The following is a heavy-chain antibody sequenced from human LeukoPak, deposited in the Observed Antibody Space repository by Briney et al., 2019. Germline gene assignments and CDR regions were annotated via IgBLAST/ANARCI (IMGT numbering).Heavy chain of an antibody. D-gene: IGHD3-10*01. CDR1: GYTFTSYA. CDR2: INTNTGNP. CDR3: ASSPVWFGETNYYYYYYMDV. V-gene: IGHV7-4-1*02. Sequence: ASVKVSCKASGYTFTSYAMNWVRQAPGQGLEWMGWINTNTGNPTYAQGFTGRFVFSLDTSVSTAYLQISSLKAEDTAVYYCASSPVWFGETNYYYYYYMDVWGKGTTVTVSS. J-gene: IGHJ6*03.